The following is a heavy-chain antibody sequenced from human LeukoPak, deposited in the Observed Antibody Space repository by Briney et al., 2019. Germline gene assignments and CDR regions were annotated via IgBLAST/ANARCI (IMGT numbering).Heavy chain of an antibody. CDR1: GFSFSGHW. CDR3: ARGPNSNWSGLDF. D-gene: IGHD6-6*01. CDR2: ISPTGSTT. V-gene: IGHV3-74*01. J-gene: IGHJ4*02. Sequence: GGSLRLSCIASGFSFSGHWMHWARQLPGKGLVWVSRISPTGSTTSYADSVKGRFTVSRDNAKNTLYLQVNILRAEDTAVYYCARGPNSNWSGLDFWGQGTLLTVSS.